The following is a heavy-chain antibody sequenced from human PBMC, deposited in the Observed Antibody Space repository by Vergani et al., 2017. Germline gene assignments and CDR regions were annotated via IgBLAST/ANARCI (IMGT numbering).Heavy chain of an antibody. D-gene: IGHD3-3*01. Sequence: EVHLEESGGGLVQPGGSLRLSCAASGFTFSSYWMHWVRQAPGKGLVWVSRINSDGSSTSYADSVKGRFPISRDNAKNTLYLQMNSLRAEDTAVYYCARDLLPNYDFWSXYSHAYYYYYGMDVWGQGTTVTVSS. J-gene: IGHJ6*02. CDR2: INSDGSST. CDR3: ARDLLPNYDFWSXYSHAYYYYYGMDV. V-gene: IGHV3-74*01. CDR1: GFTFSSYW.